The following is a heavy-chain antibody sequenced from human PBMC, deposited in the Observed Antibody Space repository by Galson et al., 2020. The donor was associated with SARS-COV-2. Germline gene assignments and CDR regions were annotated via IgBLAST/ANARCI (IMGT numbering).Heavy chain of an antibody. V-gene: IGHV4-31*02. J-gene: IGHJ4*02. Sequence: EGLEWIGFIFDIGSTYYNPSLKSRVSISVDTSKNQFSLRLSSVTAADTAVYYCARVSLDSSGSLFDYWGQGTLVTVSS. CDR2: IFDIGST. D-gene: IGHD3-22*01. CDR3: ARVSLDSSGSLFDY.